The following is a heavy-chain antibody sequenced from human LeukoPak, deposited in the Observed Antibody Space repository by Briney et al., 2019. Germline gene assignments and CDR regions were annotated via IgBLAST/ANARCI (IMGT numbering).Heavy chain of an antibody. V-gene: IGHV3-21*06. Sequence: GGSLRLSSTASDFSFSLHNMNWLRQAPGKGLEWVSYINSDNMYMFYADSVKGRFTISRDNAKNSLYLQMNSLRVEDTAVYFCARGEISGGGYRGNDLDHWGQGVLVTVSS. CDR1: DFSFSLHN. D-gene: IGHD5-12*01. CDR2: INSDNMYM. CDR3: ARGEISGGGYRGNDLDH. J-gene: IGHJ5*02.